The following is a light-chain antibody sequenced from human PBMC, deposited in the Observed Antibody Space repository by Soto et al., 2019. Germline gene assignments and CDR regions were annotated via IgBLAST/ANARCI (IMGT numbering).Light chain of an antibody. CDR3: CSSAPESTYV. CDR2: KGT. Sequence: QSALAQPASVSGSPGQSITISCTGTSDDVGAYNSVSWYQQLPHKAPQVILYKGTQRPSGVSSRFSGSTSGNAASLTISGLQAGDEADYFCCSSAPESTYVFGTGTKVTVL. CDR1: SDDVGAYNS. J-gene: IGLJ1*01. V-gene: IGLV2-23*01.